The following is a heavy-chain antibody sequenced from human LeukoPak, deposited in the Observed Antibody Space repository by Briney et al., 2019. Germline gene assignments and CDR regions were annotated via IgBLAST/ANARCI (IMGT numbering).Heavy chain of an antibody. Sequence: GGSLRLSCAVSGFSIGNYGMHWVRQDPDKRLEWVAMISHDGGAKHYGDSVKGRLTISRDNSDNTLYLQMNSLRIEDTAVYYCARDWGSSGWYNWFDPWGQGTLVTVSS. V-gene: IGHV3-30*03. CDR3: ARDWGSSGWYNWFDP. J-gene: IGHJ5*02. CDR2: ISHDGGAK. D-gene: IGHD6-19*01. CDR1: GFSIGNYG.